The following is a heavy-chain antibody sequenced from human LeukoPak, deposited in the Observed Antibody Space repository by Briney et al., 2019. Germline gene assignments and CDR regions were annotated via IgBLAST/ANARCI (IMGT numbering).Heavy chain of an antibody. D-gene: IGHD5-18*01. CDR2: ISNNGGYT. CDR1: GFTFSSSA. V-gene: IGHV3-23*01. CDR3: ARAGRGFTYGYVSN. J-gene: IGHJ4*02. Sequence: GGSLRLSCAASGFTFSSSAMSWVRQAPGKGLEWVSAISNNGGYTYYADSVKGRFTISRDNAKNSLYLQMNSLRVEDTAFYYCARAGRGFTYGYVSNWGQGTLVTVSS.